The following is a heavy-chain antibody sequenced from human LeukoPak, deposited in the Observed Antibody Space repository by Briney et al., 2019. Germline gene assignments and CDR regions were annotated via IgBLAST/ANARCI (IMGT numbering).Heavy chain of an antibody. J-gene: IGHJ4*02. V-gene: IGHV3-9*01. D-gene: IGHD3-10*01. CDR3: AKDKAPYYYGSGYKEYYFDY. Sequence: GGSLRLSCAASGFTFDDYAMHWVRQAPGKGLEWVSGISWNSGSIGYADSVKGRFTISRDNAKNSLYLQMNSLRAEDTALYYCAKDKAPYYYGSGYKEYYFDYWGQGTLVTVSS. CDR1: GFTFDDYA. CDR2: ISWNSGSI.